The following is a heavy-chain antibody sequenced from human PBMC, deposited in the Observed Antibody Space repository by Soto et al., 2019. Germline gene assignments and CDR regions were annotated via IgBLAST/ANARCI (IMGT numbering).Heavy chain of an antibody. CDR2: ISYDGSNK. CDR3: ASYSGSYGSPTTDVFDD. D-gene: IGHD1-26*01. J-gene: IGHJ4*02. CDR1: GVTFSSYA. Sequence: GGSLRLSCAASGVTFSSYAMHWVLQAPCKGLEWVAVISYDGSNKYYADSVKGRFTISRDNSKNTLYLQMNSLRAEDTAVYYCASYSGSYGSPTTDVFDDWGQGTLVTVSS. V-gene: IGHV3-30-3*01.